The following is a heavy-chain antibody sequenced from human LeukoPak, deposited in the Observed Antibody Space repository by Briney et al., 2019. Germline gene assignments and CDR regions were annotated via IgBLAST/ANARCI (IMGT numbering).Heavy chain of an antibody. Sequence: SENLSLTCTVSGDSISSYYWSWIRQPAGKGLEWIGHIYSTGSTNYNLSLESRLSMSVDTSKNQFSLRLSSVTAADTAVYYCASVSYTTDAFDIWGQGTMVTVSS. V-gene: IGHV4-4*07. D-gene: IGHD3-16*02. CDR2: IYSTGST. CDR3: ASVSYTTDAFDI. CDR1: GDSISSYY. J-gene: IGHJ3*02.